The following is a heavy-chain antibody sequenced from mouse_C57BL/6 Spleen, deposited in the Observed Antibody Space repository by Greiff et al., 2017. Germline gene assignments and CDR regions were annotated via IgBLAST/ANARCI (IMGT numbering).Heavy chain of an antibody. D-gene: IGHD1-1*01. J-gene: IGHJ1*03. CDR1: GYTFTDYY. CDR3: ARGEYYGSSYNWYFDV. CDR2: IYPGSGNT. V-gene: IGHV1-76*01. Sequence: VQLQQSGAELVRPGASVKLSCKASGYTFTDYYINWVKQRPGQGLVWIARIYPGSGNTYYNEKFKGKATLTAEKSSSTAYMQLSSLTSEDSAVYFCARGEYYGSSYNWYFDVWGTGTTVTVSS.